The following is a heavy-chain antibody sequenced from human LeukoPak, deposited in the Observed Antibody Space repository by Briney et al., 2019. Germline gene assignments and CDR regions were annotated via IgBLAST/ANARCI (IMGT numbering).Heavy chain of an antibody. CDR1: GGSISSSNYY. J-gene: IGHJ4*02. D-gene: IGHD6-19*01. CDR2: IYYSGGT. Sequence: PSETLSLTCTVSGGSISSSNYYWGWIRQPPGKGLEWIGSIYYSGGTYYNPSLKSRVTISVDTSKNQFSLKLSSVTAADTAVYYCARMDSSGWYYFDYWGQGTLVTVSS. V-gene: IGHV4-39*01. CDR3: ARMDSSGWYYFDY.